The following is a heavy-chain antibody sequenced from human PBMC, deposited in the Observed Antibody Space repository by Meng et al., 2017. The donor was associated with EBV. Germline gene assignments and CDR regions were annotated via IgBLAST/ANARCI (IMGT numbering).Heavy chain of an antibody. CDR3: AKGWRYGVADNYFDY. CDR1: GFTFRSYG. V-gene: IGHV3-30*18. D-gene: IGHD6-19*01. J-gene: IGHJ4*02. CDR2: ISYDGSNK. Sequence: QVQLVEAGGSVVQPGTSLRLSLAASGFTFRSYGMHWVRQAPGKGLEWVAVISYDGSNKYYADSVKGRFTISRDNSKNTLYLQMNSLRAEDTAVYYCAKGWRYGVADNYFDYWGQGTLVTVSS.